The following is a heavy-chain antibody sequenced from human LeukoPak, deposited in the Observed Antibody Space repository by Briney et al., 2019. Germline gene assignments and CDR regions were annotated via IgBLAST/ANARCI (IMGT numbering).Heavy chain of an antibody. J-gene: IGHJ6*02. CDR3: ARASYDYVWGSYRSPYHV. V-gene: IGHV4-34*01. CDR2: INHSGST. CDR1: GGSISSYY. Sequence: SETLSLTCTVSGGSISSYYWSWIRQPPGKGLEWIGEINHSGSTNYNPSLKSRVTISVDTSKNQFSLKLSSVTAADTAVYYCARASYDYVWGSYRSPYHVWGQGTTVTVSS. D-gene: IGHD3-16*02.